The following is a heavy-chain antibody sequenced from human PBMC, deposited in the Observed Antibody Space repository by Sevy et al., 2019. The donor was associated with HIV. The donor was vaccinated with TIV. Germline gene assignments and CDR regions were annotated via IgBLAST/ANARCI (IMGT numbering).Heavy chain of an antibody. J-gene: IGHJ4*02. D-gene: IGHD3-22*01. CDR1: GFTFGSDT. CDR2: ISQTYDGSKK. Sequence: GGSLRLSCAASGFTFGSDTLHWVRQAPGKALEWVALISQTYDGSKKYYIDSVQGRFTISRDNSKNTLYLQMDSLRPEDTAVYYCAIDNSGYFFFDYWGQGTLVTVSS. V-gene: IGHV3-30-3*01. CDR3: AIDNSGYFFFDY.